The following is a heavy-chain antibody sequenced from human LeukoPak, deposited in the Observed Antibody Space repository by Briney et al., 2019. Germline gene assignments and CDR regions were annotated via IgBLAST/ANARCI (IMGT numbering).Heavy chain of an antibody. J-gene: IGHJ4*02. V-gene: IGHV3-64D*09. CDR2: VSSNGGST. CDR1: GFTFGSYA. D-gene: IGHD3-22*01. Sequence: GGSLRLSCSASGFTFGSYAMHWVRQAPGKGLESVSAVSSNGGSTYYADSVKGRFTISRDNSKNTLYLQMSSLRAEDTAVYYCARRVSPTPLDYWGQGTLVTVSS. CDR3: ARRVSPTPLDY.